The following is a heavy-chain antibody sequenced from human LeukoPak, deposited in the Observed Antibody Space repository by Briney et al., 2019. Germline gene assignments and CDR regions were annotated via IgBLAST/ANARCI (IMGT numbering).Heavy chain of an antibody. J-gene: IGHJ4*02. V-gene: IGHV4-30-2*01. D-gene: IGHD6-13*01. CDR2: IYHSGST. CDR3: ARVEVVGYSSSWPRGGSGVVLDY. Sequence: SQTLSLTCTVSGGSISSGGYYWSWIRQPPGKGLEWIGYIYHSGSTYYNPSLKSRVTISVDRSKNQFSLKLSSVTAADTAVYYCARVEVVGYSSSWPRGGSGVVLDYWGQGTLVTVSS. CDR1: GGSISSGGYY.